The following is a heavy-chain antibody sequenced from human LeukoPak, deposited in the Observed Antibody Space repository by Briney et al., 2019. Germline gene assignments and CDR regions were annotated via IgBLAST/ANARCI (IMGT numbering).Heavy chain of an antibody. CDR1: GYTFTSYG. Sequence: ASVKVSCKASGYTFTSYGISWVRQAPGQGLEWMGWISVYNGNTNYAQKLQSRVTMTTDTSTSTAYMELRSLRSDDTAVYYCARKPGLIAAAGTGFDYWGQGTLVTVSS. D-gene: IGHD6-13*01. J-gene: IGHJ4*02. V-gene: IGHV1-18*01. CDR2: ISVYNGNT. CDR3: ARKPGLIAAAGTGFDY.